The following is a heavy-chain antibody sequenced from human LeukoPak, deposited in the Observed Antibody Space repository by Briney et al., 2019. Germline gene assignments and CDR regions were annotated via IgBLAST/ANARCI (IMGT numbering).Heavy chain of an antibody. CDR3: AREVARPNFFDY. J-gene: IGHJ4*02. CDR2: ISGSGGST. V-gene: IGHV3-23*01. D-gene: IGHD6-6*01. CDR1: GFTFSSYA. Sequence: QPGGSLRLSCAASGFTFSSYAMSWVRQAPGKGLEWVSAISGSGGSTYYADSVKGRFTISRDNSKNTLYLQMNSLRAEDTAVYFCAREVARPNFFDYWGQGTLVTVSS.